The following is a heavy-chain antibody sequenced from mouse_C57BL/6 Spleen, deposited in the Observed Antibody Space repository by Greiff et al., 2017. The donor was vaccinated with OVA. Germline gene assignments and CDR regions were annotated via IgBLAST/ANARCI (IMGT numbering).Heavy chain of an antibody. CDR1: GFTFSSYA. J-gene: IGHJ4*01. CDR3: TREESYYSNYEAYAMDY. V-gene: IGHV5-9-1*02. Sequence: EVKLVESGEGLVKPGGSLKLSCAASGFTFSSYAMSWVRQTPEKRLEWVAYISSGGDYIYYADTVKGRFTISRDNARNTLYLQMSSLKSEDTAMYYCTREESYYSNYEAYAMDYWGQVTSVTVSS. CDR2: ISSGGDYI. D-gene: IGHD2-5*01.